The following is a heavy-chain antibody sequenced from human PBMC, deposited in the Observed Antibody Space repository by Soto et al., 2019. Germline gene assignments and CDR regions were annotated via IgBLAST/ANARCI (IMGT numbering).Heavy chain of an antibody. CDR3: TTDEPMALRVDY. Sequence: EVQLVESGGGLVKPGGSLRLSCAASGFTFSNAWMNWVRQAPGKGLEWVGRIKSKTDGGTKDYAAPVKGRFTISRDDSKNTLYLQMNSLKTEDTAVYYCTTDEPMALRVDYWGQGTLVTVSS. J-gene: IGHJ4*02. CDR1: GFTFSNAW. D-gene: IGHD3-16*01. V-gene: IGHV3-15*07. CDR2: IKSKTDGGTK.